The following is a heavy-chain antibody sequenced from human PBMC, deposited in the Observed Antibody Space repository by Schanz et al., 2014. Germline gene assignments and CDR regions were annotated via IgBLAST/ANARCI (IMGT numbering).Heavy chain of an antibody. CDR2: INPSGGGT. D-gene: IGHD3-22*01. V-gene: IGHV1-46*01. Sequence: VQLEQSGAEVKKPGSSVKVSCKASGGTFSSYTISWVRQARGQGLEWMGIINPSGGGTSYALRFQDRVTVTRDTSRSTAYMELSRLKSDDTAVYYCARDDRAYYYGMDVWGQGTTVTVSS. CDR3: ARDDRAYYYGMDV. J-gene: IGHJ6*02. CDR1: GGTFSSYT.